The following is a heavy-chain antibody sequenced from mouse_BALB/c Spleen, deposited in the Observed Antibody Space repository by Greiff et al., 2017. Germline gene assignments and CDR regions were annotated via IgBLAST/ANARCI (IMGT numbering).Heavy chain of an antibody. Sequence: EVQLQQSGPELVKPGASVKMSCKASGYTFTSYVMHWVKQKPGQGLEWIGYINPYNDGTKYNEKFKGKATLTSDKSSSTAYMELSSLTSEDSAVYYCARGIYYDYDGFDYWGQGTTLTVSS. D-gene: IGHD2-4*01. V-gene: IGHV1-14*01. J-gene: IGHJ2*01. CDR1: GYTFTSYV. CDR3: ARGIYYDYDGFDY. CDR2: INPYNDGT.